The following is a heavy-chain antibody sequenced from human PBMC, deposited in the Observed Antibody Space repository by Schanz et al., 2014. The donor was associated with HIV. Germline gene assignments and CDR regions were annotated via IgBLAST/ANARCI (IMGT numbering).Heavy chain of an antibody. CDR3: ARGLGDSSSSEPFDI. CDR1: GYTFTSQY. D-gene: IGHD6-6*01. J-gene: IGHJ3*02. Sequence: QVQLVQSGAEVKKPGASVKVSCKASGYTFTSQYMHWVRQAPGQGLEWMGGIIPIFGTANYAQKFQGRVTITADESTSTAYMELRSLRSEDTAVYYCARGLGDSSSSEPFDIWGQGTKVTVSS. CDR2: IIPIFGTA. V-gene: IGHV1-69*01.